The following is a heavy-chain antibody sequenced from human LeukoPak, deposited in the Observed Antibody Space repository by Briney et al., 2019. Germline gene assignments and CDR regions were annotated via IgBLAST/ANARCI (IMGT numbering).Heavy chain of an antibody. CDR2: IFTSGNT. CDR1: GGSISSYS. CDR3: AREANAFDI. J-gene: IGHJ3*02. Sequence: SETLSLTCTVSGGSISSYSWSWIRQPAGEGLEWIGRIFTSGNTNYNPSLKSRVTMSVDTSKNQFSLKLSSVTAADTAVYYCAREANAFDIWGQGTMVTVSS. V-gene: IGHV4-4*07.